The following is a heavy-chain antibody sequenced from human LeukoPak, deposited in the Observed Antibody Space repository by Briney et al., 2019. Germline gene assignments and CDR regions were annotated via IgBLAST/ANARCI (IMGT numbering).Heavy chain of an antibody. CDR1: GYTFTGYY. D-gene: IGHD3-22*01. J-gene: IGHJ4*02. Sequence: GASVKVSCKASGYTFTGYYMHWVRQAPGQGLEWMGWINPNSGGTNYAQKFQGRVTMTRDTSISTAYMELSRPRSDDTAVYYCARDHYYDSGIDYWGQGTLVTVSS. CDR2: INPNSGGT. CDR3: ARDHYYDSGIDY. V-gene: IGHV1-2*02.